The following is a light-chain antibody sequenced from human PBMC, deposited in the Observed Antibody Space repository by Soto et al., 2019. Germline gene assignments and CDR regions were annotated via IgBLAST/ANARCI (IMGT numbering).Light chain of an antibody. Sequence: DLQMTQSPSSLSASVGDRVTITCRASQSISNFLNWYQHKPGKAPKLLIYAASSLQSAVPSRFSGSGSGTDFTLTISSLQPEDCATYYCQQTYSTPYTFGQGTKLEIK. CDR3: QQTYSTPYT. V-gene: IGKV1-39*01. CDR2: AAS. CDR1: QSISNF. J-gene: IGKJ2*01.